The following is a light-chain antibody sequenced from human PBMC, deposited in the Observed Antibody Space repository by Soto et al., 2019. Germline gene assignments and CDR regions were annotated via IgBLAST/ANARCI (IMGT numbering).Light chain of an antibody. CDR2: RNN. J-gene: IGLJ1*01. V-gene: IGLV1-47*01. CDR3: AAWDDSLRV. CDR1: SSNIGSNY. Sequence: QSVLTQPPSASGTPGQRVTISCSGSSSNIGSNYVYWYQQLPGTAPKLLIYRNNQRPSGVPDRFSGAKSGTSASLAISGLRSADGADYYCAAWDDSLRVFGTGTKLTVL.